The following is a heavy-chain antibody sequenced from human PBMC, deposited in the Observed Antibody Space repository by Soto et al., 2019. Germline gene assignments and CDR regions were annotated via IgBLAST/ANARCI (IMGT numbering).Heavy chain of an antibody. J-gene: IGHJ4*02. CDR3: ARGGPVVVITPYFDY. CDR1: GYTFTSYG. Sequence: GASVKVSCKASGYTFTSYGISWVRQAPGQGLEWMGWISAYNGNTNYAQKFQGRVTMTADESTSTAYMELSSLRSEDTAVYYCARGGPVVVITPYFDYWGQGTLVTVSS. V-gene: IGHV1-18*01. D-gene: IGHD3-22*01. CDR2: ISAYNGNT.